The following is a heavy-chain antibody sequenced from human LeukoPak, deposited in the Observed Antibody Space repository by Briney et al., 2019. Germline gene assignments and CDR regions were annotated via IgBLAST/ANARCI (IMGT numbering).Heavy chain of an antibody. D-gene: IGHD5-12*01. Sequence: SETLSLTCTVSGYSISSGYYWGWIRPPPGKGLEWIGSFYDSGSTNYNPSRKSRLTISADTSENRFSMSLPSVTAADTAVYNCARGTYDLGSFDYWGQGTLFTVSS. CDR2: FYDSGST. CDR1: GYSISSGYY. J-gene: IGHJ4*02. CDR3: ARGTYDLGSFDY. V-gene: IGHV4-38-2*02.